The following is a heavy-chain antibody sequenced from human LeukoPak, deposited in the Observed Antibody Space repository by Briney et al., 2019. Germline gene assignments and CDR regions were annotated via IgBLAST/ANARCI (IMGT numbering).Heavy chain of an antibody. V-gene: IGHV3-30*02. D-gene: IGHD3-10*01. CDR1: GFTFSSYG. Sequence: GGSLRLSCAASGFTFSSYGMHWVRQAPGKGLDWEAFIRYDGSNKYYADPVKGRFTISRDNSKNTLYLQMNSLRAEDTAVYYCAKDGASGWFGEGYFDYWGQGTLVTVSS. CDR2: IRYDGSNK. CDR3: AKDGASGWFGEGYFDY. J-gene: IGHJ4*02.